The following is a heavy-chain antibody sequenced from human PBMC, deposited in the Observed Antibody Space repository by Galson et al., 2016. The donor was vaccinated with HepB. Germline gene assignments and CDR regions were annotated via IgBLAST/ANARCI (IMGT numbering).Heavy chain of an antibody. CDR2: ISSDGSTT. J-gene: IGHJ6*02. Sequence: SLRLSCAASGLIFSPYWMHWVRQAPGKGLMWLSHISSDGSTTAYADSVRGRFSISRDNAKNTLYLHMNSVRAEDTAVYYCALEKIYVGSLDVWGQGTTVTVSS. D-gene: IGHD3-10*01. V-gene: IGHV3-74*03. CDR1: GLIFSPYW. CDR3: ALEKIYVGSLDV.